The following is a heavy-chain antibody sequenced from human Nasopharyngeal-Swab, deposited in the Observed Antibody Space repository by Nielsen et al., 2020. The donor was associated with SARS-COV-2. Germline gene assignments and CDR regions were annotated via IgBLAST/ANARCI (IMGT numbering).Heavy chain of an antibody. CDR1: GFTFSDHY. V-gene: IGHV3-72*01. J-gene: IGHJ6*02. D-gene: IGHD3-3*01. CDR2: TRNKANSYTT. Sequence: GSLRLSCAASGFTFSDHYMDWVRQAPGKGLEWVGRTRNKANSYTTEYAASVKGRFTISRDDSENSVYLQMSSLKTEDTAVYYCARGATIFGVVLGDSYGMDVWGQGTTVTVSS. CDR3: ARGATIFGVVLGDSYGMDV.